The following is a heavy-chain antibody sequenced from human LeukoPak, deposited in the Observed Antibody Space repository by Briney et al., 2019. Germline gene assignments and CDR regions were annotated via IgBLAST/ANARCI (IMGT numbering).Heavy chain of an antibody. V-gene: IGHV3-23*01. J-gene: IGHJ5*02. D-gene: IGHD2/OR15-2a*01. Sequence: PGGSLRLSCAASGFTFSSYAMSWVRQAPGKGLEWVATIVSDGYKAYYADSVKGRFAISRDNSPNTVHLQMNSLRAEDTATYYCAKEIVFLFGDPWGQGALATVSS. CDR2: IVSDGYKA. CDR1: GFTFSSYA. CDR3: AKEIVFLFGDP.